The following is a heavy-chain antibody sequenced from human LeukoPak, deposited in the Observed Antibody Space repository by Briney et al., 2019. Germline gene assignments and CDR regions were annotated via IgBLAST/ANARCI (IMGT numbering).Heavy chain of an antibody. Sequence: GESLKISCKGSGYSFTSYWIGWVRQMPGKGLEWMGIIYPGDSDTRYSPSFQGQVTISADKSIITAYLQWSSLKASDTAMYYCARTLPQDGYKSDYWGQGTLVTVSS. CDR3: ARTLPQDGYKSDY. CDR2: IYPGDSDT. J-gene: IGHJ4*02. D-gene: IGHD5-24*01. CDR1: GYSFTSYW. V-gene: IGHV5-51*01.